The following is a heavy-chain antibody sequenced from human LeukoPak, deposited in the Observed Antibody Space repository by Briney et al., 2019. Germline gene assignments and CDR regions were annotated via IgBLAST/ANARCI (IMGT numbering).Heavy chain of an antibody. V-gene: IGHV3-21*04. D-gene: IGHD6-19*01. Sequence: GGSLRLSCAASGFTFSSYSMNWVRQAPGKGLEWVSSISSSSSYIYYADPVKGRFTISRDNAKNSLYLQMNSLRAEDTALYYCARDGVAVAGTGAYYYYYMDVWGKGTTVTISS. J-gene: IGHJ6*03. CDR3: ARDGVAVAGTGAYYYYYMDV. CDR2: ISSSSSYI. CDR1: GFTFSSYS.